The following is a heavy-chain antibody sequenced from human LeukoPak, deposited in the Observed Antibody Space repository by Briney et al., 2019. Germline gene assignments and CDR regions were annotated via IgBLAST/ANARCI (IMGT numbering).Heavy chain of an antibody. J-gene: IGHJ6*04. CDR2: IEPSDSYT. V-gene: IGHV5-10-1*01. Sequence: GESLKISCKGSGYSFTRYWISWVRQMPGKGLEWMGRIEPSDSYTNYSPSFQGHVTISADKSISTAYLQWRSLKASDTAMYYCATRLGYGSGSMDVWGKGETVTVSS. D-gene: IGHD3-10*01. CDR3: ATRLGYGSGSMDV. CDR1: GYSFTRYW.